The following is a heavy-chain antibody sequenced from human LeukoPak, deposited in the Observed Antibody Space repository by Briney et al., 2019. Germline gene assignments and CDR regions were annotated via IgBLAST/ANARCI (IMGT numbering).Heavy chain of an antibody. J-gene: IGHJ4*02. CDR3: ARVPRDCSGGSCSTTPFDY. CDR1: GGTFSSYA. CDR2: IIPIFGTA. V-gene: IGHV1-69*13. D-gene: IGHD2-15*01. Sequence: GASVKVSCKASGGTFSSYAISWVRQAPGQGLEWMGGIIPIFGTANYAQKFQGRVTITADESTSTAYMELSSLRSEDTAVYYCARVPRDCSGGSCSTTPFDYWGQGTLVTVSS.